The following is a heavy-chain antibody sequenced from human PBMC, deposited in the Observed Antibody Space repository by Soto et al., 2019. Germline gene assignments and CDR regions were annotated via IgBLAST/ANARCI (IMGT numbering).Heavy chain of an antibody. J-gene: IGHJ4*02. CDR2: VSHDGRNT. CDR3: AKGGRQWLVTSAFNY. D-gene: IGHD6-19*01. V-gene: IGHV3-30*18. CDR1: GFTFIDYA. Sequence: VQLLESGGGVVQPGRSLLLSCAASGFTFIDYAMHWVRQAPGKGLEWVAVVSHDGRNTHYADSVKGRFTISRDSSKNKVSLEMTSLRAEDTAVYYCAKGGRQWLVTSAFNYWGQGALVTVSS.